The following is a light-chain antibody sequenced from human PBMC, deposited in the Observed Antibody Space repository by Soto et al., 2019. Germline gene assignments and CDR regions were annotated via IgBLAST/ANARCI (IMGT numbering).Light chain of an antibody. V-gene: IGKV1-6*01. CDR3: LQKYFYPFT. CDR2: AAS. CDR1: QGIRND. J-gene: IGKJ3*01. Sequence: AIQMTQSPSSLSASVGDRVTITCRASQGIRNDLDWFQQKPGKAPKLLIYAASNLQSGVPARFSGSGSGTDFTLTIRSLQPEDFATYYCLQKYFYPFTLGPGTKVDLK.